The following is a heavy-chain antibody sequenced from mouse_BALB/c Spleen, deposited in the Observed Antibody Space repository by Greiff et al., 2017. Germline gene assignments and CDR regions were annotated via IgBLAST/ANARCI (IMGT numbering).Heavy chain of an antibody. CDR2: ISTYYGDA. Sequence: QVQLKESGAELVWPGVSVKISCKGSGYTFTDYAMHWVKQSHAKSLEWIGVISTYYGDASYNQKFKGKATMTVDKSSSTAYMELARLTSEDSAIYYCASDGNYLRFAYWGQGTLVTVSA. D-gene: IGHD2-1*01. V-gene: IGHV1S137*01. J-gene: IGHJ3*01. CDR1: GYTFTDYA. CDR3: ASDGNYLRFAY.